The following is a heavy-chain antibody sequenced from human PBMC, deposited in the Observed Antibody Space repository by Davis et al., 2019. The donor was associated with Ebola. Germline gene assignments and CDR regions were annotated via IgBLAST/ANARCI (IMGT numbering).Heavy chain of an antibody. CDR1: GYTFTSYG. CDR3: AREVYYYYYGMDV. Sequence: ASVKVSCKASGYTFTSYGISWVRQAPGQGFEWMGWISAYNGNTNYAQKLQGRVTMTTDTSTSTAYMELSSLRSEDTAVYYCAREVYYYYYGMDVWGQGTTVTVSS. V-gene: IGHV1-18*01. CDR2: ISAYNGNT. J-gene: IGHJ6*02.